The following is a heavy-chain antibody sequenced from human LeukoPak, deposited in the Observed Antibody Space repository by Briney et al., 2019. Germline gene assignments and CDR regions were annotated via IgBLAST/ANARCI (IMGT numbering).Heavy chain of an antibody. CDR2: IKQDGSEK. J-gene: IGHJ6*03. Sequence: PGGSLRLSCAASGFTFSSYWMSWVRQAPGKGLEWVANIKQDGSEKYYVDSVKGRFTISRDNAKNSLYLQMNSLRAEDTAVYYCARDPTYGVVVAAAPHHYYYMDVWGKGTTVTVSS. D-gene: IGHD2-15*01. CDR3: ARDPTYGVVVAAAPHHYYYMDV. CDR1: GFTFSSYW. V-gene: IGHV3-7*01.